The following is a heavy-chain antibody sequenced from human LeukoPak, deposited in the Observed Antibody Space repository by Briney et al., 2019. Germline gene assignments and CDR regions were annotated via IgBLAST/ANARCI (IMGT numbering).Heavy chain of an antibody. CDR2: INPNSGGT. CDR3: ARGRGVITTGFDY. J-gene: IGHJ4*02. Sequence: ASVKVSCKASGYTFTGYYMHWVRQAPGQRLEWMGWINPNSGGTNYAQKFQGWVTMTRDTSISTAYMELSRLRSDDTAVYYCARGRGVITTGFDYWGQGTLVTVSS. D-gene: IGHD3-22*01. V-gene: IGHV1-2*04. CDR1: GYTFTGYY.